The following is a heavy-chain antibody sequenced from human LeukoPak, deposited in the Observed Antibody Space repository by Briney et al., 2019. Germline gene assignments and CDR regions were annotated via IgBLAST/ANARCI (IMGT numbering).Heavy chain of an antibody. J-gene: IGHJ4*02. V-gene: IGHV3-23*01. CDR3: AKDSSSGTYFDY. Sequence: GGSLRLSCAVSGFTFSTYDMSWVRQGPGQGLEWVSAISGSGGSTYYEDSVKGGLPITRDNSNNTLYLQLKSLRAEDPAVYYCAKDSSSGTYFDYSGQGTLVTPSP. CDR1: GFTFSTYD. CDR2: ISGSGGST. D-gene: IGHD1-26*01.